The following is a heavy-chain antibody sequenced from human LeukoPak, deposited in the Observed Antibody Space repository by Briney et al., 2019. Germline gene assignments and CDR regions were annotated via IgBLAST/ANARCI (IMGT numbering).Heavy chain of an antibody. Sequence: PGRSLRLSCAASGFTFSSYPMHWVRQAPGKGLEWVAVISYDGGNKYYADSVKGRFTISRDNSKNTLYLQMNSLRAEDTAVYYCAKEWLLYSYYYGMDVWGQGTTVTVSS. CDR3: AKEWLLYSYYYGMDV. CDR1: GFTFSSYP. V-gene: IGHV3-30-3*01. J-gene: IGHJ6*02. D-gene: IGHD5-12*01. CDR2: ISYDGGNK.